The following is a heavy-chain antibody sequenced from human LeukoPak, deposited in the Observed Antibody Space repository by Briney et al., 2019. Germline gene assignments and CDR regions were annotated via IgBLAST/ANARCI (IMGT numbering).Heavy chain of an antibody. Sequence: PSETLSLTCTVSGGSISSYYWTWIRQPAGKGLEWIGRIYTSGSTNYNPSLKSRVTMSVDTSKNQFSLKLSSVTAADTAVYYCARAYSPYCSGGSCYSGIWFDPWGQGTLVTVSS. CDR2: IYTSGST. V-gene: IGHV4-4*07. CDR1: GGSISSYY. J-gene: IGHJ5*02. D-gene: IGHD2-15*01. CDR3: ARAYSPYCSGGSCYSGIWFDP.